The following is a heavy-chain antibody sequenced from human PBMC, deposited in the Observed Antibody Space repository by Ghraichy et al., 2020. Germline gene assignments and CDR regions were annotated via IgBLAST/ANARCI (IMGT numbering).Heavy chain of an antibody. Sequence: ASVKVSCKASGYTFTSYAMHWVRQAPGQRLEWMGWINAGNGNTKYSQKFQGRVTITRDTSASTAYMELSSLRSEDTAVYYCARTMMGSGSYYPTPIDYWGQGTLVNASS. CDR2: INAGNGNT. CDR1: GYTFTSYA. D-gene: IGHD3-10*01. CDR3: ARTMMGSGSYYPTPIDY. V-gene: IGHV1-3*01. J-gene: IGHJ4*02.